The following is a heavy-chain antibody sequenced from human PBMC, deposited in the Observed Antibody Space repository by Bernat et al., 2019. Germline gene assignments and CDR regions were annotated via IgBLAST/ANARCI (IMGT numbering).Heavy chain of an antibody. CDR1: GGSISSSSYY. Sequence: QLQLQESGPGLVKPSETLSLTCTVSGGSISSSSYYWGWIRQPPGKGLEWIGSIYYSGSTYYNPSLKSRVTISVDTSMNQFSLKLSSVTAADTAVYYCARHSARVGDFWSGYGYFDLWGRGTLVTVSS. D-gene: IGHD3-3*01. CDR3: ARHSARVGDFWSGYGYFDL. J-gene: IGHJ2*01. V-gene: IGHV4-39*01. CDR2: IYYSGST.